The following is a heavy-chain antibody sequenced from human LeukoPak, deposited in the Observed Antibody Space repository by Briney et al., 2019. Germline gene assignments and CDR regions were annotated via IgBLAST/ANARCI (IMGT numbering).Heavy chain of an antibody. D-gene: IGHD3-22*01. CDR1: GGTFSSYA. CDR2: IIPILGIA. Sequence: GASVNVSCKASGGTFSSYAISWVRQAPGQGLEWMGRIIPILGIANYAQKFQGRVTITADKSTSTAYMELSSLRSEDTAVYYCARDRTPYDSSYGMDVWGQGTTVTVSS. J-gene: IGHJ6*02. CDR3: ARDRTPYDSSYGMDV. V-gene: IGHV1-69*04.